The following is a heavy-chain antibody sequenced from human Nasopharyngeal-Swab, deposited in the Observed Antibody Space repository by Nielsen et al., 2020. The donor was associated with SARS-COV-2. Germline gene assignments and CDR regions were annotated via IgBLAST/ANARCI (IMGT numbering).Heavy chain of an antibody. D-gene: IGHD5-12*01. CDR2: ISYDGSNK. V-gene: IGHV3-33*05. J-gene: IGHJ5*02. Sequence: VRQAPGKGLEWVAVISYDGSNKYYADSVKGRFTISRDNSKNSLYLQMNSLRAEDTAVYYCARAPSVRLNWFDPWGQGTLVTVSS. CDR3: ARAPSVRLNWFDP.